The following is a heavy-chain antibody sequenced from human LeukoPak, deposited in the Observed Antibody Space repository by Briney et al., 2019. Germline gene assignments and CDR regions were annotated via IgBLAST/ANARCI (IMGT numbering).Heavy chain of an antibody. D-gene: IGHD6-19*01. CDR3: ARESVARDFDY. V-gene: IGHV1-3*01. CDR2: INAGNGNT. Sequence: ATVKVSCKASGYTFTSYAMHWVRQAPGQRLEWMGWINAGNGNTKYSQKFQGRVTITRDTSASTAYMELSSLRSEDTAVYYCARESVARDFDYWGQGTLVTVSS. CDR1: GYTFTSYA. J-gene: IGHJ4*02.